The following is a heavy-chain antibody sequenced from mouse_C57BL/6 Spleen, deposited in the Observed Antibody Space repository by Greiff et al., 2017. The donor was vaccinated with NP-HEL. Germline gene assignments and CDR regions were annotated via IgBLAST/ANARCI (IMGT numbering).Heavy chain of an antibody. CDR3: AREGANWDPDY. Sequence: QVQLQQPGAELVRPGSSVKLSCKASGYTFTSYWMHWVKQRPIQGLEWIGNIDPSDSETHYNQKFKDKATLTVDKSSSTAYMQLSSLTSEDSAVYYCAREGANWDPDYWGQGTTLTVSS. J-gene: IGHJ2*01. CDR1: GYTFTSYW. D-gene: IGHD4-1*01. CDR2: IDPSDSET. V-gene: IGHV1-52*01.